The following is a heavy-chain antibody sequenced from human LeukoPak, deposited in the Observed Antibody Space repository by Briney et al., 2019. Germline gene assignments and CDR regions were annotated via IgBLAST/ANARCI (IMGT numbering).Heavy chain of an antibody. CDR3: AREVDYGDLYFYYYMDV. D-gene: IGHD4-17*01. J-gene: IGHJ6*03. Sequence: LETLSLTCTVSGGSISSSSYYWGWIRQPPGKGLEWIGSIYYSGSTYYNPSLKSRVTISVDTSKNQFSLKLSSVTAADTAIYSCAREVDYGDLYFYYYMDVWGNGAMVTVSS. CDR1: GGSISSSSYY. V-gene: IGHV4-39*02. CDR2: IYYSGST.